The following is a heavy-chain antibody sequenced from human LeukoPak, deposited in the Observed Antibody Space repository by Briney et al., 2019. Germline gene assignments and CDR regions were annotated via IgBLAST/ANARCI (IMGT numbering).Heavy chain of an antibody. CDR1: GGTFSSYA. V-gene: IGHV1-69*05. CDR2: IIPIFGTA. CDR3: ASQSRFPRYYYYYMDV. Sequence: SVQVSCKASGGTFSSYAISWVRQAPGQGLKWMGGIIPIFGTANYAQKFQGRATITTDESTSTAYMELSSLRSQDTAVYYCASQSRFPRYYYYYMDVWGKGTTVTVSS. J-gene: IGHJ6*03. D-gene: IGHD2-2*01.